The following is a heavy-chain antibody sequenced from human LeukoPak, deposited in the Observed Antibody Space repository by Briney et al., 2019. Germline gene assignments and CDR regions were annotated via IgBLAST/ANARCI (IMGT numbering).Heavy chain of an antibody. V-gene: IGHV1-69*04. CDR2: IIPIFGIT. J-gene: IGHJ5*02. CDR1: GGTFISNA. D-gene: IGHD4-11*01. CDR3: ASGRMTTETTYCFDP. Sequence: RASVTVSCKASGGTFISNAITWVRQAPGQGLEWMGRIIPIFGITDYAQKFQGRVTITADKSTSTAYMEFSSLRSEDTAVYYCASGRMTTETTYCFDPWGQGTLITVSS.